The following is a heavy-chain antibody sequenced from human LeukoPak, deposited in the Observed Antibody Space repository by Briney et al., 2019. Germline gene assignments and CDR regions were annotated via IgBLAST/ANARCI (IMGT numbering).Heavy chain of an antibody. Sequence: PSETLSLTCTVSGYSISGGYYWGWIRQPPGKGLEWIGTIYHSGNTYYNPSLKSRVTISIDTSKNQFSLKLRSVTATDTAVYYCARRGSGWYGRYNWFDPWGQGTLVTVSS. CDR2: IYHSGNT. V-gene: IGHV4-38-2*02. J-gene: IGHJ5*02. CDR3: ARRGSGWYGRYNWFDP. CDR1: GYSISGGYY. D-gene: IGHD6-19*01.